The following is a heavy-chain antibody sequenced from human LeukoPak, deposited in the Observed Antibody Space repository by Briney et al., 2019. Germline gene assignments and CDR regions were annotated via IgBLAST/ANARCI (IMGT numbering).Heavy chain of an antibody. V-gene: IGHV1-2*02. CDR2: INPNSGDT. Sequence: GASVKVSCKASGYNFTDYYMHWVRQAPGQGLEWIGWINPNSGDTTYAQTFQGRVSMTRDTSISTAYMELSSLRYDDTAVYYCAVPPCSGGGCYFDYWGQGTLVTVSS. CDR3: AVPPCSGGGCYFDY. D-gene: IGHD2-15*01. CDR1: GYNFTDYY. J-gene: IGHJ4*02.